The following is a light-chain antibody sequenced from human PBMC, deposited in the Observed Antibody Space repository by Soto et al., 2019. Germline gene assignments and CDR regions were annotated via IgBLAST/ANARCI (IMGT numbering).Light chain of an antibody. CDR1: QSVSSNY. Sequence: EIVLTQSPGNLSLSPGEIATLSCRASQSVSSNYLAWYQQKAGQAPRLLIYGSSSRATGIPDRFSGSGSGTDLTHAISRLEREDFASYFCQQYGRSPGLFTFGPGSKVDFK. CDR2: GSS. J-gene: IGKJ3*01. V-gene: IGKV3-20*01. CDR3: QQYGRSPGLFT.